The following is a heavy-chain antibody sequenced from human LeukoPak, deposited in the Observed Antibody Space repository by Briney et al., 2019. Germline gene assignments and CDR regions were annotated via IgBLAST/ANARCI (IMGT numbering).Heavy chain of an antibody. J-gene: IGHJ4*02. CDR2: IIPIFGTA. V-gene: IGHV1-69*13. Sequence: SVKVSCKASGGTFSSYAISWVRQAPGQGLEWMGGIIPIFGTANYAQKFQGRVTITADESTSTAYMELSSLRSEDTAVYYCARDLADSEQHVYFDYWGQGTLVTVSS. CDR3: ARDLADSEQHVYFDY. CDR1: GGTFSSYA. D-gene: IGHD1/OR15-1a*01.